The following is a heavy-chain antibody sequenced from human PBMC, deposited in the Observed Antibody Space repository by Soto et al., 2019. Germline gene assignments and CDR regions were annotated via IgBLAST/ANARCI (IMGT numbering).Heavy chain of an antibody. D-gene: IGHD1-26*01. V-gene: IGHV3-30-3*01. CDR2: ISYDGSNK. Sequence: GGSLRLSCAASGFTFSSYAMHWVRQAPGKGLEWVAVISYDGSNKYYADSVKGRFTISRDNSKNTLYLQMNSLRAEDTAVYYCARDLSPLAGATVGYWGQGTLVTVSS. J-gene: IGHJ4*02. CDR1: GFTFSSYA. CDR3: ARDLSPLAGATVGY.